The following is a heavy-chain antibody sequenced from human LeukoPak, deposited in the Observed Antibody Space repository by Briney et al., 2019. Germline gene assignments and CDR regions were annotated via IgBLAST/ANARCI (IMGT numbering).Heavy chain of an antibody. D-gene: IGHD3-22*01. CDR3: ARGDGYFDY. CDR2: IYTSGST. CDR1: GGSISSYY. V-gene: IGHV4-4*07. J-gene: IGHJ4*02. Sequence: SETLSLTCTVSGGSISSYYWSWIRQPAGKGLGWIGRIYTSGSTNYNPSLKSRVTMSVDTSKNQFSLKLSSVTAADTAVYYCARGDGYFDYWGQGTLVTVSS.